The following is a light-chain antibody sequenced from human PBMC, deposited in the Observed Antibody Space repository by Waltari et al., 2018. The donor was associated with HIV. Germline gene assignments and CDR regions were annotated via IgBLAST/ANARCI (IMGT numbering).Light chain of an antibody. Sequence: QSALTQPPSASGSPGQSVTVSCTGTSSDIGYFNYVSWYQQHPGKAPKPLIYDVNKRPSGVPDRFSASKPGATASLPVSGLLAEDEADYYCAAYAGNNIVIFGGGTKVTV. CDR3: AAYAGNNIVI. CDR2: DVN. V-gene: IGLV2-8*01. J-gene: IGLJ2*01. CDR1: SSDIGYFNY.